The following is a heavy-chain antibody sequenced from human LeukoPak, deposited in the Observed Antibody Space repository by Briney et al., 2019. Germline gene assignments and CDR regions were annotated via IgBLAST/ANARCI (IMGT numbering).Heavy chain of an antibody. CDR1: GFTFSSYA. V-gene: IGHV3-23*01. J-gene: IGHJ3*02. CDR3: ATGYYYDSSGYPDAFDI. D-gene: IGHD3-22*01. CDR2: IIGSGGST. Sequence: GGSLRLSCAASGFTFSSYAMSWVRQAPGKGLEWVSAIIGSGGSTYYADSVKGRFTISRDNSKNTLYLQMNSLRAEDTAVYYCATGYYYDSSGYPDAFDIWGQGTMVTVSS.